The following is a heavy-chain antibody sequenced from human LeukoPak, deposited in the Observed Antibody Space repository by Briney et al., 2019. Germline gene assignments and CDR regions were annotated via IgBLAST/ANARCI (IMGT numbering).Heavy chain of an antibody. D-gene: IGHD3-10*01. V-gene: IGHV3-7*01. CDR2: IKEDGSEK. Sequence: GGSLRLSCAASGFSFSSYWMTWVRQAPGKGLEWVANIKEDGSEKYYVDSVKGRFIISRDNAKNSLYLQMNSLRVEDTAVYYCARDRYCSGYWGQGTLVTVSS. CDR1: GFSFSSYW. CDR3: ARDRYCSGY. J-gene: IGHJ4*02.